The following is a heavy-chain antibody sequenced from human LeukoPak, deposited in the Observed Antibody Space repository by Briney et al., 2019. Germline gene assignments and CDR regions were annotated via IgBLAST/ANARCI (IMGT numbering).Heavy chain of an antibody. V-gene: IGHV4-39*07. CDR1: GGSISSSSYY. CDR2: IYYSGST. D-gene: IGHD3-16*02. J-gene: IGHJ4*02. CDR3: ASLALKPWADY. Sequence: SETLSLTCTASGGSISSSSYYWGWIRQPPGKGLEWIGSIYYSGSTYYNPSLKSRVTISVDTSKNQFSLKLSSVTAADTAVYYCASLALKPWADYWGQGTLVTVSS.